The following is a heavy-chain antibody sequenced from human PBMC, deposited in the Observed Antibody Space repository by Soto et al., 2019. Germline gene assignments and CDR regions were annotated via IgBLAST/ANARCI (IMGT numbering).Heavy chain of an antibody. CDR2: ISGRGTNT. J-gene: IGHJ4*02. V-gene: IGHV3-23*01. CDR3: ATSFRYFDN. CDR1: GSISTTTP. Sequence: PVGSLRLSCAASGSISTTTPLSWVRQAPGKGLEWVSTISGRGTNTYYADSVKGRFIISRDNLKSTVNLQMNGLGVEDTAIYYCATSFRYFDNWGQGTRVTVSS.